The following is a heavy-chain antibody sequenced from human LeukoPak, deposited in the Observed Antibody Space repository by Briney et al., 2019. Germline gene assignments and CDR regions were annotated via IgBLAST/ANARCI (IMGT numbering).Heavy chain of an antibody. D-gene: IGHD3-16*01. J-gene: IGHJ5*02. CDR1: GGTFSSYA. Sequence: SVKVSCKASGGTFSSYAISWVRQAPGQRLEWMGGIIPIFGTANYAQKFQGRVTITADKSTSTAYMELSSLRSEDTAVYYCARDSARERGLLFDPWGQGTLVTVSS. V-gene: IGHV1-69*06. CDR2: IIPIFGTA. CDR3: ARDSARERGLLFDP.